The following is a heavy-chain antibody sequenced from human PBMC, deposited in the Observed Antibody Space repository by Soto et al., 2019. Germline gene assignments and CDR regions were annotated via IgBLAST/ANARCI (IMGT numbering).Heavy chain of an antibody. J-gene: IGHJ4*02. V-gene: IGHV3-23*01. D-gene: IGHD2-15*01. Sequence: GSLRLSCAASGFTFSSYAMSWVRQAPGKGLEWVSAISGSGGSTYYADSVKGRFTISRDNSKNTLYLQMNSLRAEDTAVYYCAKKDGVAATVYSLDYGARGPRVTVSS. CDR3: AKKDGVAATVYSLDY. CDR1: GFTFSSYA. CDR2: ISGSGGST.